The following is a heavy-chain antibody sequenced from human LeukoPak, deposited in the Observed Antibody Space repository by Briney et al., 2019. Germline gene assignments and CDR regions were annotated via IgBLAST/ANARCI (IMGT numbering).Heavy chain of an antibody. CDR3: ARIPYSSGWHFDY. Sequence: SETPSLTCTVSGGSISSYYWSWIRQPPGKGLEWIGYIYYSGSTNYNPSPKSRVTISVDTSKNQFSLKLSSVTAADTAVYYCARIPYSSGWHFDYWGQGTLVTVSS. CDR2: IYYSGST. D-gene: IGHD6-19*01. V-gene: IGHV4-59*08. J-gene: IGHJ4*02. CDR1: GGSISSYY.